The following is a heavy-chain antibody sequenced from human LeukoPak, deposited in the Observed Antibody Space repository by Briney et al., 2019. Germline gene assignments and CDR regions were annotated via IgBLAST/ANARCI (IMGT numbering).Heavy chain of an antibody. J-gene: IGHJ4*02. V-gene: IGHV1-18*01. Sequence: ASVKVSCKASGYTFTSYGISWVRQAPGQGLEWMGWISAYNGNTNYAQKLQGRVTMTTHTSTSTAYMDLRSLRSDDTAVYYCARSSRYQTIDYWGQGTLVTVSS. CDR3: ARSSRYQTIDY. CDR2: ISAYNGNT. CDR1: GYTFTSYG. D-gene: IGHD2-2*01.